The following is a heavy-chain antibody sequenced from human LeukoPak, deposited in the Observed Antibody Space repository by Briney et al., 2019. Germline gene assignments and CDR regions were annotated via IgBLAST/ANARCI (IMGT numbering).Heavy chain of an antibody. Sequence: GGSLRLSCAASGFTFSSYSMNWVRQAPGKGLEWVAFVRFDTSQIYYADSVKGRFTISRDNSKNTLYLQMDSLRAEDTAVYYCAKDTLRSAEGYFWGQGILVTVSS. V-gene: IGHV3-30*02. CDR3: AKDTLRSAEGYF. D-gene: IGHD3-22*01. CDR2: VRFDTSQI. CDR1: GFTFSSYS. J-gene: IGHJ4*02.